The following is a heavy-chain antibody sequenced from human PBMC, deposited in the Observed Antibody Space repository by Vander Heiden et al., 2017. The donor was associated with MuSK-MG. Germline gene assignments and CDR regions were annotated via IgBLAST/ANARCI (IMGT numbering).Heavy chain of an antibody. J-gene: IGHJ4*02. CDR2: IYSGGST. CDR1: GFTVSSNY. V-gene: IGHV3-66*01. D-gene: IGHD3-10*01. Sequence: EVQLVESGGGLVQPGGSLRLSCAASGFTVSSNYMSWVRQAPGKGLEWVSVIYSGGSTYYADSVKGRFTISRDNSKNTLYLQMNNLRADETAVYYCARTHYYGSGSFGFSYFDFWGQGTLVTVSS. CDR3: ARTHYYGSGSFGFSYFDF.